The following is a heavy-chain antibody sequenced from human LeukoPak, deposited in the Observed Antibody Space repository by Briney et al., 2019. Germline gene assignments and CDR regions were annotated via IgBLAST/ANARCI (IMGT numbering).Heavy chain of an antibody. V-gene: IGHV3-23*01. D-gene: IGHD5/OR15-5a*01. CDR1: GFTFSSYA. Sequence: PGGSLRLSCAASGFTFSSYAMSWVRQAPGKGLEWVSAISGSGGSTYYADSVKGRFTISGDNSKNTLYLQMNSLRAEDTAVYYCARGFHEVSDFDYWGQGTLVTVSS. CDR2: ISGSGGST. CDR3: ARGFHEVSDFDY. J-gene: IGHJ4*02.